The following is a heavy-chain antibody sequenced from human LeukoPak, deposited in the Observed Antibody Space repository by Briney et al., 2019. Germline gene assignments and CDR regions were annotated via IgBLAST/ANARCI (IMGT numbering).Heavy chain of an antibody. J-gene: IGHJ3*02. CDR1: GGFISSYY. CDR2: IYYSGST. D-gene: IGHD3-10*01. Sequence: SETLSLTCTVSGGFISSYYWIWIRQPPGKGLEWIGYIYYSGSTNYNPSLKSRVTISVDTSKNQFSLKLSSVTAADTAVYYCARLGARGAWAFDIWGQGTMVTVSS. V-gene: IGHV4-59*08. CDR3: ARLGARGAWAFDI.